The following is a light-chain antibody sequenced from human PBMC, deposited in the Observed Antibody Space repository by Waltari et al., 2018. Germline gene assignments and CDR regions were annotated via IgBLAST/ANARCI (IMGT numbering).Light chain of an antibody. CDR2: GET. J-gene: IGKJ5*01. V-gene: IGKV3-20*01. CDR3: QQYGASPNIA. CDR1: QSVSNSNY. Sequence: IVLTQSQGTLSLSPGERATLPCRTSQSVSNSNYLAWYQQKPGQAPRLLIYGETNTATGVPGRFTASGSGTDFTLTISRLEPEDFAIYYCQQYGASPNIAFGQGTRLEIK.